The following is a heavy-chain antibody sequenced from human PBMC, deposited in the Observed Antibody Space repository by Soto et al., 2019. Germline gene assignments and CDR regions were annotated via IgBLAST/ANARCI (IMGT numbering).Heavy chain of an antibody. D-gene: IGHD3-22*01. CDR2: MHQGGFT. CDR3: ARTLAVDVTNIPDYFDH. CDR1: GYSISHGYY. V-gene: IGHV4-38-2*01. Sequence: SETLSLTCAVSGYSISHGYYWGWIRQPPGKGLEWIGGMHQGGFTYYNPSLKSRVTMSVATSKNQSSLDLSSVTAADAAVYYCARTLAVDVTNIPDYFDHWGQGILVTVSS. J-gene: IGHJ4*02.